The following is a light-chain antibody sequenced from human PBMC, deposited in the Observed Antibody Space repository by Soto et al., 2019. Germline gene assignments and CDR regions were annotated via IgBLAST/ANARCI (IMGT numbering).Light chain of an antibody. V-gene: IGKV3-20*01. CDR3: QQYGISPSYT. CDR1: QSLSSSY. CDR2: GAS. Sequence: EIVLTQSPGALPLSPGEGATLSYRASQSLSSSYVAWYQQKVGQPPRLLIYGASNRATGIPDRFSGSWSGTEFTRSISRLEPEDFAVYYCQQYGISPSYTVAQGTKLELK. J-gene: IGKJ2*01.